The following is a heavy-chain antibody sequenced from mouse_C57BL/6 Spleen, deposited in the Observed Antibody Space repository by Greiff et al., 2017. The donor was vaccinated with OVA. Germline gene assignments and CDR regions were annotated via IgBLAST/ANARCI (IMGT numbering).Heavy chain of an antibody. D-gene: IGHD2-1*01. Sequence: EVHLVESGPELVKPGASVKMSCKASGYTFTDYNMHWVKQSHGKSLEWIGYINPNNGGTSYNQKFKGKATLTVNKYSSTAYMELRSLTSEDSAVYYCARGYYGNYGYFDVWGTGTTVTVSS. CDR3: ARGYYGNYGYFDV. V-gene: IGHV1-22*01. J-gene: IGHJ1*03. CDR1: GYTFTDYN. CDR2: INPNNGGT.